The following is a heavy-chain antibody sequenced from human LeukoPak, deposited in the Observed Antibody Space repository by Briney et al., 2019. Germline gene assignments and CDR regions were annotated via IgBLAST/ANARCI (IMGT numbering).Heavy chain of an antibody. CDR2: ISAYNGNT. J-gene: IGHJ4*02. CDR1: GYTFTSYG. Sequence: ASVKVSCKASGYTFTSYGISWVRQAPGQGLEWMGWISAYNGNTNYAQKLQGRVTMTTDTSTSTAYMELRSLRSDDTAVYCCARGEEYYDILTGYQLGYWGQGTLVTVSS. CDR3: ARGEEYYDILTGYQLGY. D-gene: IGHD3-9*01. V-gene: IGHV1-18*01.